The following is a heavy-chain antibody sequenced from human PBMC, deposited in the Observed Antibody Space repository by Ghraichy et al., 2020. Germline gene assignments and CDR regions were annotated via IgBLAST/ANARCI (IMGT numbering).Heavy chain of an antibody. J-gene: IGHJ4*02. V-gene: IGHV6-1*01. D-gene: IGHD3-10*01. CDR1: GDSVSSNSAA. Sequence: SQTRSLTCAISGDSVSSNSAAWNWIRQSPSRGLEWLGRTYYRSKWYNDYAVSVKSRITINPDTSKNQFSLQLNSVTPEDTAVYYCARSPMTYGSGSYYNSLLDYWGQGTLVTVSS. CDR2: TYYRSKWYN. CDR3: ARSPMTYGSGSYYNSLLDY.